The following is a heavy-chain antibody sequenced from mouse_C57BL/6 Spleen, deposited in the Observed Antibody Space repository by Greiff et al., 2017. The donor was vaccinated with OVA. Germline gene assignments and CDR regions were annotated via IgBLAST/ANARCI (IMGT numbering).Heavy chain of an antibody. CDR1: GYTFTDYE. CDR2: IDPETGGT. V-gene: IGHV1-15*01. D-gene: IGHD1-1*01. Sequence: QVTLKVSGAELVRPGASVTLSCKASGYTFTDYEMHWVKQTPVHGLEWIGAIDPETGGTAYNQKFKGKAILTADKSSSTAYMELRSLTSEDSAVYYCTRSATYYGSSYWYFDVWGTGTTVTVSS. CDR3: TRSATYYGSSYWYFDV. J-gene: IGHJ1*03.